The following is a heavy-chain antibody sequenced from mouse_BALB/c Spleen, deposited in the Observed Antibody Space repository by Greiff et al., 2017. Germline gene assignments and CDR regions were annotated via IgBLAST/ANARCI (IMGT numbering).Heavy chain of an antibody. CDR3: ARDTPFAY. CDR1: GFSLTSYG. Sequence: QVQLKESGPGLVAPSQSLSITCTVSGFSLTSYGVHWVRQPPGKGLEWLGVIWAGGSTNYNSALMSRLSISKDNSKSQVFLKMNSLQTDDTAMYYCARDTPFAYWGQGTLVTVSA. J-gene: IGHJ3*01. V-gene: IGHV2-9*02. CDR2: IWAGGST.